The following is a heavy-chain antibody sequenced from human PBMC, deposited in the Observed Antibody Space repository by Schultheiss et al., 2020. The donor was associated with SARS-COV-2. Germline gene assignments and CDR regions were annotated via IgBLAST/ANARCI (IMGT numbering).Heavy chain of an antibody. J-gene: IGHJ4*02. V-gene: IGHV4-59*11. CDR3: ARARRGIAARPDYYFDY. CDR2: VHYSGST. CDR1: GDSISPHY. D-gene: IGHD6-6*01. Sequence: SQTLSLTCTVSGDSISPHYWSWIRQAPGKGLEWIGYVHYSGSTNYNPALKSRVTISIDTSKRQFSLNVRSVTAADTAVYYFARARRGIAARPDYYFDYWGQGTLVTVSS.